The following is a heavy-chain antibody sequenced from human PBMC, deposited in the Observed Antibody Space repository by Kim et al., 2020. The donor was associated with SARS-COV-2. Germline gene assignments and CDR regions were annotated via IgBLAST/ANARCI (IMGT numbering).Heavy chain of an antibody. V-gene: IGHV3-11*03. J-gene: IGHJ4*02. CDR3: ARLYRGYSYGYLDY. D-gene: IGHD5-18*01. Sequence: ADSVRGRFTFSRDNAKNSLYLQMNSLRAEDTAVYYCARLYRGYSYGYLDYWGQGTLVTVSS.